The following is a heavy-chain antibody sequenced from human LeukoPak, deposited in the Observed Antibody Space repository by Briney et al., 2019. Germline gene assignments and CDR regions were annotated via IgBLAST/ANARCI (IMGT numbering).Heavy chain of an antibody. Sequence: SVKVSCKASGGTFSSYAISWVRQAPGQGLEWMGRIIPILGIANYAQKFQGRVTITADKSTSTAYMELSSLRSEGTAVYYCASLIAVAGTGYWGQGTLVTVSS. CDR1: GGTFSSYA. CDR2: IIPILGIA. D-gene: IGHD6-19*01. CDR3: ASLIAVAGTGY. V-gene: IGHV1-69*04. J-gene: IGHJ4*02.